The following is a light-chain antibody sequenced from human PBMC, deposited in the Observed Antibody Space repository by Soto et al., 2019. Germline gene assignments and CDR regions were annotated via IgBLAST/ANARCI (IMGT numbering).Light chain of an antibody. J-gene: IGLJ1*01. Sequence: QSVLTQPASVSGSPGQSVTISCAGTGGDIGYFNYVSWYQQQPGKAPKLMIYEVDNRPSGVSVRFSGSKSGSTASLTISGLQAQEEADYYCTSYAACSIYVFGTGTKVTV. V-gene: IGLV2-14*01. CDR2: EVD. CDR3: TSYAACSIYV. CDR1: GGDIGYFNY.